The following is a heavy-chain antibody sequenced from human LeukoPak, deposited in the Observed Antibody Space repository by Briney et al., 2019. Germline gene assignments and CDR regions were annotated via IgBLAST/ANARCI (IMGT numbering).Heavy chain of an antibody. J-gene: IGHJ4*02. CDR1: GFTFSNYN. CDR2: ISDGSSTI. V-gene: IGHV3-48*02. Sequence: GGSLRLSCAASGFTFSNYNLNWVRQAPGKGLEWVSYISDGSSTIYYADSVRGRFTISRDNAKNSLYLRINSLRDEDTAVYYCARETVGLDYWGQGTLVTVSS. CDR3: ARETVGLDY. D-gene: IGHD4-23*01.